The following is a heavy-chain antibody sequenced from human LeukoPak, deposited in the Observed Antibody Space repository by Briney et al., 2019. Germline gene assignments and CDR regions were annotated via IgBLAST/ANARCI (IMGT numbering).Heavy chain of an antibody. CDR3: ARVATSYYYDSSGYMDY. CDR2: ISSSSSYI. J-gene: IGHJ4*02. V-gene: IGHV3-21*01. D-gene: IGHD3-22*01. CDR1: GFTFSSYG. Sequence: GGSLRLSCAASGFTFSSYGMSWVRQAPGKGLEWVSSISSSSSYIYYADSVKGRFTISRDNAKNSLYLQMNSLRAEDTAVYYCARVATSYYYDSSGYMDYWGQGTLVTVSS.